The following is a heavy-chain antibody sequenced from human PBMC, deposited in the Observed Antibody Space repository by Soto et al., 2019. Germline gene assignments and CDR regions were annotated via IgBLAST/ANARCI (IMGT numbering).Heavy chain of an antibody. CDR1: GGSFSGYY. D-gene: IGHD3-22*01. CDR2: INHSGST. CDR3: ARFTFYYDSSGPFFDY. V-gene: IGHV4-34*01. Sequence: SETLSLTCAVYGGSFSGYYWSWIRQPPGKGLEWIGEINHSGSTNYNPSLKSRVTISVDTSKNQFSLKLSSVTAADTAVYYCARFTFYYDSSGPFFDYWGQGTLVTVSS. J-gene: IGHJ4*02.